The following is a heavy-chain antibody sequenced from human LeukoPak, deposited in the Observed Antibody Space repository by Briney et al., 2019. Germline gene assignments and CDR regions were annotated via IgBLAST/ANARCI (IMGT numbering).Heavy chain of an antibody. V-gene: IGHV3-15*01. J-gene: IGHJ4*02. Sequence: GGSLRLSRAASGFTFSNAWMSWVRQAPGKGLEWVGRIKSKTDGGTTDFAAPVKGRFTISRDDSKNTLYLQMNSLKSEDTAVYYCSTGVGRGWSLGYWGQGTLVIVSS. CDR2: IKSKTDGGTT. CDR3: STGVGRGWSLGY. CDR1: GFTFSNAW. D-gene: IGHD6-19*01.